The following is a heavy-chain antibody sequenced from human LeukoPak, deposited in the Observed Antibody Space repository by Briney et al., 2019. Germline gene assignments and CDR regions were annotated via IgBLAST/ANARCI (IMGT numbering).Heavy chain of an antibody. D-gene: IGHD3-22*01. J-gene: IGHJ4*02. CDR3: ARRVEHSSGYIVYDY. CDR1: GGSISSYY. CDR2: IYYSGST. V-gene: IGHV4-59*08. Sequence: PSETLSLTCTVSGGSISSYYWSWIRQPPGKGLEWIGYIYYSGSTNYNPSLKSRVTISVDTSKNQFSLKLSSVTAADTAVYYCARRVEHSSGYIVYDYWGQGTLVTVSS.